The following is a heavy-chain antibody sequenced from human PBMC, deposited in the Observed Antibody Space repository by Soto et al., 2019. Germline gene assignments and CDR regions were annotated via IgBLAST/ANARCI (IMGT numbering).Heavy chain of an antibody. CDR2: IYPGDSDT. J-gene: IGHJ4*02. Sequence: PGESLKISCQGSGYSFTSYWIGWVRQMPGKGLEWMGIIYPGDSDTRYSPSFQGQVTISADKSISTAYLQWSSLKASDTAMYYCAILRRDYYDSSGMYYFDYWGQGTLVTVSS. CDR1: GYSFTSYW. CDR3: AILRRDYYDSSGMYYFDY. V-gene: IGHV5-51*01. D-gene: IGHD3-22*01.